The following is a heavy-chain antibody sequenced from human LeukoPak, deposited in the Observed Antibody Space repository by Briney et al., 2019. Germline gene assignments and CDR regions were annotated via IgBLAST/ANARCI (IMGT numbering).Heavy chain of an antibody. D-gene: IGHD3-22*01. V-gene: IGHV1-18*01. CDR1: GYTFTSYG. J-gene: IGHJ4*02. Sequence: ASVKVSCKASGYTFTSYGISWVRQAPGQGLEWMGWISAYNGNTNYAQKLQGRVTMTTDTSTSTAYMELRSLRSDDTAVYYCAKERRITMIVVVIKESYFDYWGQGTLVTVSS. CDR3: AKERRITMIVVVIKESYFDY. CDR2: ISAYNGNT.